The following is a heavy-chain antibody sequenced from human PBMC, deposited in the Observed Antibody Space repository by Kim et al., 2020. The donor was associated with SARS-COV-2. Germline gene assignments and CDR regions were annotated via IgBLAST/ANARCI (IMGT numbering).Heavy chain of an antibody. Sequence: GGSLRLSCAASGFTFRNYAMTWVRQAPGRGLEWVSSITASGGSTYSADSVKGRFTISRDNSKNTMYVQMSSLRADDTAVYYCARRITMIRGVAVSGMDG. J-gene: IGHJ6*01. D-gene: IGHD3-10*01. CDR2: ITASGGST. CDR1: GFTFRNYA. CDR3: ARRITMIRGVAVSGMDG. V-gene: IGHV3-23*01.